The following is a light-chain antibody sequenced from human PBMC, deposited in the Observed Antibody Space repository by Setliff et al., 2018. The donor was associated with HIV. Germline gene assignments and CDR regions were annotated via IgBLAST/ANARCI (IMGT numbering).Light chain of an antibody. Sequence: ALTQPASVSGSPGQSITISCTGTSSDVGGYNYVSWYQQHPGKAPKLMIYEVSNRPSGVSNRFSGSKSGNTASLTISGLQAEDEADYYCSSYTSSSTRVFGTGTKVTVL. J-gene: IGLJ1*01. CDR2: EVS. CDR1: SSDVGGYNY. V-gene: IGLV2-14*01. CDR3: SSYTSSSTRV.